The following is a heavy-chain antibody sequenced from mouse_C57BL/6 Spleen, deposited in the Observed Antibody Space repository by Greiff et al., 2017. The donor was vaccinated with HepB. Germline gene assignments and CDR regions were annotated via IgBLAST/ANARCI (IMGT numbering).Heavy chain of an antibody. CDR1: GYTFTSYW. Sequence: QVQLQQSGAELVRPGSSVKLSCKASGYTFTSYWMHWVKQRPIQGLEWIGNIDPSDSETHYNQKFKDKATLTVDKSSSTAYMQLSSLTSEDSAVYYCALRRDYAMDYWGQGTSVTVSS. D-gene: IGHD2-12*01. CDR2: IDPSDSET. J-gene: IGHJ4*01. V-gene: IGHV1-52*01. CDR3: ALRRDYAMDY.